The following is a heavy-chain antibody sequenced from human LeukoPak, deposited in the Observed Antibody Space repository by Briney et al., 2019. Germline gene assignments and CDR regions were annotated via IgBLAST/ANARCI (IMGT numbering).Heavy chain of an antibody. Sequence: GGSLRPSCAASGFTFSSYSMNWVRQAPGKGLEWVSFISPSSGTIYCADSVKGRFTISRDNAKNSLYLQMNSLRAEDTAVYYCARGGIFNPYELWGQGTLVTVSS. J-gene: IGHJ4*02. CDR2: ISPSSGTI. V-gene: IGHV3-48*04. CDR1: GFTFSSYS. CDR3: ARGGIFNPYEL. D-gene: IGHD3-22*01.